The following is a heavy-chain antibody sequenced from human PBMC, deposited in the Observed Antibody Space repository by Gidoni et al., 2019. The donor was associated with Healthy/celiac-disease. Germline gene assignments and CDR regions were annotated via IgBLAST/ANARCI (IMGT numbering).Heavy chain of an antibody. V-gene: IGHV4-59*01. CDR2: IYYSGST. Sequence: QVQLQESGPGLVTPSETLSLTCTVSGASISSYYWRWIRQPPGKGLEWIGYIYYSGSTNYNPSLKSRVTISVDTSKNQFSLKLSSVTAADTAVYYCAKGRSDNLDAFDIWGQGTMVTVSS. CDR1: GASISSYY. J-gene: IGHJ3*02. D-gene: IGHD1-20*01. CDR3: AKGRSDNLDAFDI.